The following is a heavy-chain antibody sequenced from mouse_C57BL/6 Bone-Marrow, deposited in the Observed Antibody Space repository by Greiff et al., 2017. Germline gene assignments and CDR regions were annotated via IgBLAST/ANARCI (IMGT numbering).Heavy chain of an antibody. Sequence: VQLQQSGPELVKPGASVKISCKASGYAFSSSWMNWVKQRPGKGLEWIGRIYPGDGDTNYNGKFKGKATLTADKSSSTAYMQLSSLTSEDSAVYCGARAGSSYRYIEVWGTGTTVTVSS. D-gene: IGHD1-1*01. CDR2: IYPGDGDT. CDR3: ARAGSSYRYIEV. V-gene: IGHV1-82*01. CDR1: GYAFSSSW. J-gene: IGHJ1*03.